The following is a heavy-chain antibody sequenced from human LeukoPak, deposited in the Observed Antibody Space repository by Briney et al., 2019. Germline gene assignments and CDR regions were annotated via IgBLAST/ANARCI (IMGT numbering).Heavy chain of an antibody. V-gene: IGHV3-23*01. D-gene: IGHD3-10*01. CDR2: ISGSGGST. J-gene: IGHJ5*02. CDR3: AKGASGLWFGELTP. CDR1: GFTFSSYG. Sequence: GGSLRLSCAASGFTFSSYGMSWVRQAPGKGLEWVSAISGSGGSTYYADSVKGRFTISRDNSKNTLYLQMNSLRAEDTAVYYCAKGASGLWFGELTPWGQGTLVTVSS.